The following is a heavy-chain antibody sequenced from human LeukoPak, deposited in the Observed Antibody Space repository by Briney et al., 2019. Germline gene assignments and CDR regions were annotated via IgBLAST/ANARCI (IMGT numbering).Heavy chain of an antibody. D-gene: IGHD2-15*01. CDR1: GFTFSDYY. Sequence: GGSLRLSCAASGFTFSDYYMSWIRQAPGKGLEWISYISGGGSTIYYADSVKGRFTISRDNAKNSLYLQMNGLRAEDTAVYYCARLHVKFYCSGGSCYPGHWGQGTLVTVSS. V-gene: IGHV3-11*01. J-gene: IGHJ4*02. CDR3: ARLHVKFYCSGGSCYPGH. CDR2: ISGGGSTI.